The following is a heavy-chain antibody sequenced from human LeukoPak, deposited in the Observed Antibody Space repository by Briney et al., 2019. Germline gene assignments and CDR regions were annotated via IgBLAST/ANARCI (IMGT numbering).Heavy chain of an antibody. J-gene: IGHJ4*02. CDR3: ARIRQRGTKYYFDY. V-gene: IGHV3-7*01. CDR2: VKQDGSEK. Sequence: GGSLRLSCAASGFTFSSYWMSWVRQAPGKGLEWVANVKQDGSEKYYVDSVKGRFTISRDNAKNSLYLQMSSLRAEDTAVYYCARIRQRGTKYYFDYWGQGALVTVSS. CDR1: GFTFSSYW. D-gene: IGHD1-7*01.